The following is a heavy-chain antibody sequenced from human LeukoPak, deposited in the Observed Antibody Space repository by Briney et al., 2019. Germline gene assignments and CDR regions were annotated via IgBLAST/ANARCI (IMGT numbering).Heavy chain of an antibody. Sequence: GGSLRLSCAASGFTFSSYSMNWVRQAPGKGLEWVSSISSSSSYIYYADSVKGRFTISRDNAKNSLYLQMNSLRAEDTAVYYCARDGYYYDSSGRAGFDYWGQGTLVTVSS. J-gene: IGHJ4*02. CDR1: GFTFSSYS. V-gene: IGHV3-21*01. CDR2: ISSSSSYI. D-gene: IGHD3-22*01. CDR3: ARDGYYYDSSGRAGFDY.